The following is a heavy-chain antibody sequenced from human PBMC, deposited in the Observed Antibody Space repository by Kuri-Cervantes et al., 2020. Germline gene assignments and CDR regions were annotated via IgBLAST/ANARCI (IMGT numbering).Heavy chain of an antibody. Sequence: SETLSLTCTVSGGSISSDCYYWSWIRQPAGKGLEWIGRIYTSGSTNYNPPHKSRVTISVDTSKNHFSLKLSSVPAADTAVYYCARGDNYYYYGMYVWGQGTTVTVSS. CDR1: GGSISSDCYY. D-gene: IGHD2-15*01. V-gene: IGHV4-61*02. CDR3: ARGDNYYYYGMYV. CDR2: IYTSGST. J-gene: IGHJ6*02.